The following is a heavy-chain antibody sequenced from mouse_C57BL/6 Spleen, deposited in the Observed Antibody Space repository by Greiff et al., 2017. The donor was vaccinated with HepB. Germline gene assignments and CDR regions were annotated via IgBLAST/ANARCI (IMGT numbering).Heavy chain of an antibody. CDR2: INPYNGGT. CDR3: ARSPIYYDYDGEAMDY. Sequence: VQLQQSGPVLVKPGASVKMSCKASGYTFTDYYMNWVKQSHGKSLEWIGVINPYNGGTSYNQKFKGKATLTVDKSSSTAYMELNSLTSEDSAVYYCARSPIYYDYDGEAMDYWGQGTSVTVSS. CDR1: GYTFTDYY. J-gene: IGHJ4*01. V-gene: IGHV1-19*01. D-gene: IGHD2-4*01.